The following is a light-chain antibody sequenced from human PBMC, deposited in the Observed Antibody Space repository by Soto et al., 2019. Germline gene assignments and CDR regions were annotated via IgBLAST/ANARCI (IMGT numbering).Light chain of an antibody. J-gene: IGKJ3*01. CDR3: QHYSSSPGIFT. CDR2: GAS. Sequence: EIVLTQSPGTLSLSPGERATLSCRAGQSVSSSYLAWYQQKPGQAPRLLIYGASSRATGIPDRFSGSGSGTDFTLTISRLEPEDFAVYYCQHYSSSPGIFTFGPGTKVDIK. CDR1: QSVSSSY. V-gene: IGKV3-20*01.